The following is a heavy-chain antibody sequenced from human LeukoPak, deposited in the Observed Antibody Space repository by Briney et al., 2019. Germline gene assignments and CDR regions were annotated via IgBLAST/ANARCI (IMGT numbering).Heavy chain of an antibody. J-gene: IGHJ4*02. CDR1: GFTFSNAW. D-gene: IGHD4-17*01. CDR2: IRSKANSYAT. V-gene: IGHV3-73*01. Sequence: AGGSLRLSCAASGFTFSNAWMSWVRQASGKGLEWVGRIRSKANSYATAYAASVKGRFTISRDDSKNTAYLQMNSLKTEDTAVYYCTTQTYGDYVNYWGQGTLVTVSS. CDR3: TTQTYGDYVNY.